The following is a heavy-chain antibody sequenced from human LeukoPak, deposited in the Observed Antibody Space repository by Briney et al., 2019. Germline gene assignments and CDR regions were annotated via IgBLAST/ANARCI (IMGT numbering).Heavy chain of an antibody. CDR3: ARAEFYGGNFDY. V-gene: IGHV4-59*01. CDR1: GGSISSYY. D-gene: IGHD4-23*01. Sequence: WETLSLTCTVSGGSISSYYWSWIRQPPGKGLEWIGYIYYSGSTNYNPSLKSRVTISVDTSKNQFSLKLSSVTAADTAVYYCARAEFYGGNFDYWGQGTLVTVSS. CDR2: IYYSGST. J-gene: IGHJ4*02.